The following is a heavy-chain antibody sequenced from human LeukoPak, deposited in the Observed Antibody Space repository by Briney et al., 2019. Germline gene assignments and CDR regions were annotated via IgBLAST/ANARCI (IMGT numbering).Heavy chain of an antibody. D-gene: IGHD4-17*01. J-gene: IGHJ3*02. CDR2: ITGSGQGT. CDR1: GLTFSNYA. CDR3: SKDPNGDYVGAFDM. Sequence: GGSLTLSCTPSGLTFSNYATTWVRQAPGKGLEWVSSITGSGQGTYYADSVKGRFSVSRDNSQNTVFLHMNSLRADDTALYYCSKDPNGDYVGAFDMWGPGTMVTVSS. V-gene: IGHV3-23*01.